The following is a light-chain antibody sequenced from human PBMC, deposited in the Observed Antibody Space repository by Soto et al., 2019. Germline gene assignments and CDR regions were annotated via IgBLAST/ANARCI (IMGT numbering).Light chain of an antibody. CDR3: QQYSSTPLT. CDR2: WAS. V-gene: IGKV4-1*01. Sequence: DIVMTQSPDSLAVSLGERATINCKSSQNVLYSPNNQNYLAWYQQKPGQPPKLLIYWASTRESGVPDRFSGSGSGTDFTLTISSLQADDVAPDDCQQYSSTPLTVGGGTKVEVK. CDR1: QNVLYSPNNQNY. J-gene: IGKJ4*01.